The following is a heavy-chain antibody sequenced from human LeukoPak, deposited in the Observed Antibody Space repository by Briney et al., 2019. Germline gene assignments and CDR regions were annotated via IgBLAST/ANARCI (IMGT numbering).Heavy chain of an antibody. CDR3: ARGLRDFDY. Sequence: GGSLRLSCAASGFTFSSYAMSWVRQAPGRGLEWVSAISASGDRTYYADSVKGRFTISRDNSKNTLYLQMNSLRAEDTAVYYCARGLRDFDYWGQGTLVTVSS. J-gene: IGHJ4*02. CDR2: ISASGDRT. D-gene: IGHD3-16*01. CDR1: GFTFSSYA. V-gene: IGHV3-23*01.